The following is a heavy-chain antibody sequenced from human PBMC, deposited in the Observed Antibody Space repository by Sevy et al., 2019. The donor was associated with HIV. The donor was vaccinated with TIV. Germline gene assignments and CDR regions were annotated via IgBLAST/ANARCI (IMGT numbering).Heavy chain of an antibody. CDR2: FDPEDGET. CDR3: ARDGISSSVGYYYYYYGMDV. D-gene: IGHD6-6*01. V-gene: IGHV1-24*01. J-gene: IGHJ6*02. CDR1: GYTLTQLS. Sequence: ASVKVSCKLSGYTLTQLSMHWVRQAPGKGLEWLGSFDPEDGETIYAQKFQGRFTMTEETSTDTAYMELSSLRAEDTAVYYCARDGISSSVGYYYYYYGMDVWGQGTTVTVSS.